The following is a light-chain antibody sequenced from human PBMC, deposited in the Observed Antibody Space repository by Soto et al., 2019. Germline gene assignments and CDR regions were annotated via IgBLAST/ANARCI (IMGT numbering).Light chain of an antibody. V-gene: IGKV3-15*01. Sequence: ETVMTQSPATLSVSPGERATLSCRASQSVGTSLAWYQQKPGQAPRVLMYGASSRATGVPGRFSGSGSATEFTLTISSLQSEDLAVYYCQQYYSWPLTFGGGTKVDI. CDR2: GAS. CDR3: QQYYSWPLT. J-gene: IGKJ4*01. CDR1: QSVGTS.